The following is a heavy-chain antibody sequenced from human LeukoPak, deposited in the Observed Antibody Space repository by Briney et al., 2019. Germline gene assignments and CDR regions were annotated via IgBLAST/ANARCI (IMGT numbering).Heavy chain of an antibody. CDR3: ARSPGITGTTWYFDL. CDR2: ISGSGGST. J-gene: IGHJ2*01. Sequence: GGSLRLSCAASRFTFNNYAMSWVRQAPGKGLEWVSVISGSGGSTYYADSVKGRFTISRDNSKNTLYLQMNSLRAEDTAVYYCARSPGITGTTWYFDLWGRGTLVTVSS. CDR1: RFTFNNYA. D-gene: IGHD1-7*01. V-gene: IGHV3-23*01.